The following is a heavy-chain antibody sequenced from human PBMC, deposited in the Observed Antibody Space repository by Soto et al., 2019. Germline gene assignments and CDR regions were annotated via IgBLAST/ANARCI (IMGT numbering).Heavy chain of an antibody. V-gene: IGHV3-30*18. CDR3: AKPICGGYYGSGSYCDAFDI. J-gene: IGHJ3*02. Sequence: GGSLRLSCAASGFTFSSYGMHWVRQAPGKGLEWVAVISYDGSNKYYADSVKGRFTISRDNSKNTLYLQMNCLRAEDTAVYYCAKPICGGYYGSGSYCDAFDIWGQGTMVTVSS. D-gene: IGHD3-10*01. CDR2: ISYDGSNK. CDR1: GFTFSSYG.